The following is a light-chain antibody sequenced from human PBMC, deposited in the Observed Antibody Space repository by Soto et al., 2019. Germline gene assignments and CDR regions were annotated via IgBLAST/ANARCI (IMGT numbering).Light chain of an antibody. V-gene: IGKV3-20*01. J-gene: IGKJ1*01. CDR1: QSLTSY. CDR3: QQYGSSPQT. CDR2: GAS. Sequence: DIVFTQSPGTLSVSPGETATLSCRASQSLTSYLAWYQQKPGQAPRLLIYGASSRATGIPDRFSGSGSGTDFTLTISRLEPEDFAVYYCQQYGSSPQTFGQGTKVDIK.